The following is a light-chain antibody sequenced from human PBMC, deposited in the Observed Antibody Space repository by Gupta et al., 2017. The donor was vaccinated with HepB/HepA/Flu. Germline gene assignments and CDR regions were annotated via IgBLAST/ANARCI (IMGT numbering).Light chain of an antibody. CDR1: SSDVGSYNR. CDR2: EVN. V-gene: IGLV2-18*02. Sequence: QSALTQPPSVSGSPGQSVMISCTGTSSDVGSYNRVSWYQKPPDTAPKLMIYEVNNRPSGVPDRFSGSKSGNTASLTISGLQAEDEADYYCSSYTSSSTLVFGGGTKLTVL. J-gene: IGLJ3*02. CDR3: SSYTSSSTLV.